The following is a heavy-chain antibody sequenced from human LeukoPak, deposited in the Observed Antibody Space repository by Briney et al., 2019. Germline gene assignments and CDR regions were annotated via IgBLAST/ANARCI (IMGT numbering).Heavy chain of an antibody. J-gene: IGHJ4*02. CDR1: GFTFSIYA. CDR2: ISGSGGST. V-gene: IGHV3-23*01. Sequence: GGSLRLSCAASGFTFSIYAMSWVRQAPGKGLEWVSAISGSGGSTYYADSVKGRFTISRDNSKNTLYLQMNSLRAEDTAVYYCAKDGASNYYDSSRPTYFDYWGQGTLVTVSS. CDR3: AKDGASNYYDSSRPTYFDY. D-gene: IGHD3-22*01.